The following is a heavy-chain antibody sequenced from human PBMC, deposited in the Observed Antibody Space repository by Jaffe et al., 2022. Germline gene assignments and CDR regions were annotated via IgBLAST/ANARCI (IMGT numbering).Heavy chain of an antibody. CDR2: IYYSGST. J-gene: IGHJ6*03. CDR1: GGSISSSSYY. V-gene: IGHV4-39*01. CDR3: AALTIRYYYYYMDV. Sequence: QLQLQESGPGLVKPSETLSLTCTVSGGSISSSSYYWGWIRQPPGKGLEWIGSIYYSGSTYYNPSLKSRVTISVDTSKNQFSLKLSSVTAADTAVYYCAALTIRYYYYYMDVWGKGTTVTVSS. D-gene: IGHD3-9*01.